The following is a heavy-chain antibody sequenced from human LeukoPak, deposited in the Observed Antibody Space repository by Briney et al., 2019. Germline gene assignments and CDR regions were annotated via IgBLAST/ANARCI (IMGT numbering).Heavy chain of an antibody. J-gene: IGHJ4*02. CDR2: RSYDGSDE. Sequence: PGRSLRLSCAASGFTFSNYAMHWVRQAPGKGLEWVAVRSYDGSDEYYADSVKGRFTISRDNSKNTLYLQMNSLRAEDTAVNYCARGGPSGYSYRVDYCGQGTLVTVSS. V-gene: IGHV3-30*04. CDR1: GFTFSNYA. D-gene: IGHD5-18*01. CDR3: ARGGPSGYSYRVDY.